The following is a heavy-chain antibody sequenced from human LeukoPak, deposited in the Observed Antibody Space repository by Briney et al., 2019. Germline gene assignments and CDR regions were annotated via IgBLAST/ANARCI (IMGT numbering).Heavy chain of an antibody. CDR3: ARDRRHSHSGFDY. V-gene: IGHV3-21*01. CDR1: GFTFNIYS. CDR2: ITSTSTYI. Sequence: GGSLRLSCSASGFTFNIYSLNWVRQAPGKGLEWVSSITSTSTYIYYADSVKGRFTISRDNAQNSLYLQMNSLRAEDTAVYYCARDRRHSHSGFDYWGQGTLATVSS. J-gene: IGHJ4*02. D-gene: IGHD5-18*01.